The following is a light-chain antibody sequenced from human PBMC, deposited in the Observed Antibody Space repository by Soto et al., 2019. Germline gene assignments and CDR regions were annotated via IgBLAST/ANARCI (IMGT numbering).Light chain of an antibody. Sequence: IVLTQSPGTLSVSPGERATLSCRASHDINNNLAWYQQKPGQAPRLLVYGASTRATGIPARFSGSGSGTDFTLTISRLEPEDFAVYYCQHYGTSLTFGGGTKVDIK. CDR1: HDINNN. CDR3: QHYGTSLT. J-gene: IGKJ4*01. V-gene: IGKV3-20*01. CDR2: GAS.